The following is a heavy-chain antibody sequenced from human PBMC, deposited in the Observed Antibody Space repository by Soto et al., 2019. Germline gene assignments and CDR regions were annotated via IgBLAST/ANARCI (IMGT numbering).Heavy chain of an antibody. D-gene: IGHD2-2*01. Sequence: ASVKVSCKASGYTFTSYGISWVRQAPGQGLEWMGWISAYNGNTNYAQKLQGRVAMTTDTSTSTAYMELRSLRSDDTAVYYCAREGYCSSTSCPNYYGMDVWGQGTTVTVSS. V-gene: IGHV1-18*01. CDR3: AREGYCSSTSCPNYYGMDV. CDR1: GYTFTSYG. CDR2: ISAYNGNT. J-gene: IGHJ6*02.